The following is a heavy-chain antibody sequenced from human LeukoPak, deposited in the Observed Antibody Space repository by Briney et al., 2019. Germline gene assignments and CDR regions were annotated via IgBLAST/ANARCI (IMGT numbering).Heavy chain of an antibody. J-gene: IGHJ4*02. CDR1: GFTFRRYA. CDR3: VQGLQYSSSWPLDY. CDR2: ISSNGGST. D-gene: IGHD6-13*01. V-gene: IGHV3-64D*09. Sequence: PGGSLRLSCSASGFTFRRYAMHCVRQAPGKGLKYVSAISSNGGSTYYTDSVKGRFTISRDNPKNTLYLQMSSLRAEDTPVYYCVQGLQYSSSWPLDYWPQGPLVPVSS.